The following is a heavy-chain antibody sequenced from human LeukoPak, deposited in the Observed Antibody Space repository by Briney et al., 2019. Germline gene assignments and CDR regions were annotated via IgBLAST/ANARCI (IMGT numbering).Heavy chain of an antibody. J-gene: IGHJ4*02. CDR3: AKDACSSISWCRGAPGDYYLDH. V-gene: IGHV3-30*02. CDR2: IRYDGSNK. D-gene: IGHD2-2*01. Sequence: GGSLRLSCAASGFTFSTYGMYWVRQAPGKGLEWVAFIRYDGSNKHYADSVKGRFTISRDNSKNTLYLQMNSLRAEDTAVYYCAKDACSSISWCRGAPGDYYLDHWGQGTLVTVSS. CDR1: GFTFSTYG.